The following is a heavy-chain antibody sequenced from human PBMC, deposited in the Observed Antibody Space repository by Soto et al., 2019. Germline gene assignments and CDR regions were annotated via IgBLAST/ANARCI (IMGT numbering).Heavy chain of an antibody. V-gene: IGHV3-23*01. CDR3: AKMYYYDSSGSGFDY. D-gene: IGHD3-22*01. J-gene: IGHJ4*02. Sequence: GGSLRLSCSASGFTFSIYAMSWVRQAPGKGLEWVSAISGSGGSTYYADSVKGRFTISRDNSKNTLYLQMNSLRAEDTAVYYCAKMYYYDSSGSGFDYWGQGTLVTVSS. CDR2: ISGSGGST. CDR1: GFTFSIYA.